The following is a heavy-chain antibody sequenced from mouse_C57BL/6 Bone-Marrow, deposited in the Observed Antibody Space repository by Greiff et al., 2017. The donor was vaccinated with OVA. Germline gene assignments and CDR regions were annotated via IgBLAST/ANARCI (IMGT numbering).Heavy chain of an antibody. D-gene: IGHD2-5*01. CDR2: IYPRDGST. V-gene: IGHV1-78*01. Sequence: VKLMESDAELVKPGASVKISCKVSGYTFTDHTIHWMKQRPEQGLEWIGYIYPRDGSTKYNEKFKGKATLTADKSSSTAYMQLNSLTSEDSAVYFCARWAYSNYYFDYWGQGTTLIVSS. J-gene: IGHJ2*01. CDR3: ARWAYSNYYFDY. CDR1: GYTFTDHT.